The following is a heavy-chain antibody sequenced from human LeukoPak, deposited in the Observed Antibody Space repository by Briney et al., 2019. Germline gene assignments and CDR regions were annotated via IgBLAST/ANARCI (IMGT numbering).Heavy chain of an antibody. CDR2: ITSTSDYI. D-gene: IGHD3-10*01. CDR3: AKAGKLLWFGELVGYFDY. V-gene: IGHV3-21*01. Sequence: KPGGSLRLSCAASGFTFSSYSMSWVRQAPGKGLEWVSSITSTSDYIYYADSVKGRFTISRDNSKNTLYLQMNSLRAEDTAVYYCAKAGKLLWFGELVGYFDYWGQGTLVTVSS. CDR1: GFTFSSYS. J-gene: IGHJ4*02.